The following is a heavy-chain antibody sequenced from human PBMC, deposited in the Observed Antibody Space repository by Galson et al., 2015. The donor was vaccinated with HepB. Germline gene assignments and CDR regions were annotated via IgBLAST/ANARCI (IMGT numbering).Heavy chain of an antibody. J-gene: IGHJ5*02. Sequence: QSGAEVKNPGESLKISCKGSGYSFTTYWIAWVRQVPGKGLEWMGLIFPGDSDTRYSPSFQGQVTISADKSITTAYLQWSSLKASDTAIYYCASLEGFGEFRVNWSDPWGQGTLVTVSS. CDR3: ASLEGFGEFRVNWSDP. CDR2: IFPGDSDT. V-gene: IGHV5-51*01. D-gene: IGHD3-10*01. CDR1: GYSFTTYW.